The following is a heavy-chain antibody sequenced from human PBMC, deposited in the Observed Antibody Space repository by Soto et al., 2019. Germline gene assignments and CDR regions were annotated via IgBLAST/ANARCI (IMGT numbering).Heavy chain of an antibody. V-gene: IGHV4-59*08. Sequence: SETLSLTCTVSSGSISLYYWTWIRQPPGKGLEWIGYIYYSGSTNYNPSLKSRVTMSIDTSKNQFSLKLTSVTAADTAVYYCATYDVDTALDHWGQGTLVTVS. D-gene: IGHD5-18*01. CDR3: ATYDVDTALDH. J-gene: IGHJ4*02. CDR2: IYYSGST. CDR1: SGSISLYY.